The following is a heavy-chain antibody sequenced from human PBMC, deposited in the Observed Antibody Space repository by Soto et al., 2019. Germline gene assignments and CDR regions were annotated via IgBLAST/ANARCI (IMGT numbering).Heavy chain of an antibody. CDR2: INSDGSST. CDR3: TRQVPYSLGPQPDC. V-gene: IGHV3-74*01. CDR1: GFTFSSYW. D-gene: IGHD4-4*01. J-gene: IGHJ4*02. Sequence: PGGSLRLSCAASGFTFSSYWMHWVRQAPGKGLVWVSRINSDGSSTSYADSVKGRFTISRDNAKNTLYLQMNSLKASDTAMYYCTRQVPYSLGPQPDCWGQGTLVTVSS.